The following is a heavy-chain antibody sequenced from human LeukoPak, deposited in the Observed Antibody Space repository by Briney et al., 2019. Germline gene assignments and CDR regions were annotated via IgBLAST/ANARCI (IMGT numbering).Heavy chain of an antibody. CDR1: GGSISSYY. V-gene: IGHV4-59*12. CDR2: IYYSGST. CDR3: ARERIVVYSPTYYFDY. D-gene: IGHD2-8*02. J-gene: IGHJ4*02. Sequence: SETLSLTCTVSGGSISSYYWSWIRQPPGKGLEWIGYIYYSGSTNHNPSLKSRVTISVDTSKNQFSLKLSSVTAADTAVYYCARERIVVYSPTYYFDYWGQGTLVTVSS.